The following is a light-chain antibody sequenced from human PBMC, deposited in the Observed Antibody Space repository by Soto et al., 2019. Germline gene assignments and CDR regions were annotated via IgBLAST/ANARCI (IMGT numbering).Light chain of an antibody. CDR2: DAS. Sequence: LVLTQSPGTLSLSPWETATLSCRASQSVSSYLAWYQQKPGQAPRLLVYDASNRATGIPARFSGSGSGTDFTLTISRLEPEDFAVYYCQQYGTSPWTFGQGTKVDIK. J-gene: IGKJ1*01. CDR3: QQYGTSPWT. V-gene: IGKV3-20*01. CDR1: QSVSSY.